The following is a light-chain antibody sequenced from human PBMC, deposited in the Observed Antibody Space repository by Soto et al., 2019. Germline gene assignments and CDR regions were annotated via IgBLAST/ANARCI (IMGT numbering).Light chain of an antibody. V-gene: IGKV3-20*01. CDR2: GAS. Sequence: IVLTQSPGTLSLSPGERATLSCRASQTVSNNFLAWYQEKPGRGPRLLIYGASTRATGIPDRFSGSGSGTDFTLTISILDPEDFAVYYCRQYGRSLEFAVGGGTKVEIK. CDR3: RQYGRSLEFA. CDR1: QTVSNNF. J-gene: IGKJ4*01.